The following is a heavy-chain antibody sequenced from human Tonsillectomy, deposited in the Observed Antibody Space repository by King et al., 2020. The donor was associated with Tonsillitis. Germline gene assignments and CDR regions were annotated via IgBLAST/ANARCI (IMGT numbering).Heavy chain of an antibody. Sequence: VQLVESGGGLVQPGGSLRLSCAASGFTFSTYTMHWVRQAPGKGLEYVSAISSNGGSTYYANSVKGRFTISRDNSKNTLYLQMGRLRTEAMAVYYCARGDYCSGGRCYGDYSGMDVWGQGTTVTVSS. D-gene: IGHD2-15*01. CDR1: GFTFSTYT. CDR2: ISSNGGST. J-gene: IGHJ6*02. CDR3: ARGDYCSGGRCYGDYSGMDV. V-gene: IGHV3-64*01.